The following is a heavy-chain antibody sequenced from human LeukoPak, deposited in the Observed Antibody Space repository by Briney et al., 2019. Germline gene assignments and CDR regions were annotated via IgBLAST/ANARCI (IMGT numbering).Heavy chain of an antibody. CDR2: IIPIFGTA. J-gene: IGHJ6*03. V-gene: IGHV1-69*13. CDR3: AIGYDTLTEHYMDV. Sequence: GASVKVSCKASGGTFSSYAISWVRQAPGQGLEWMGGIIPIFGTANYAQKFQGRVTITADESTSTAYMELSSLRSEDTAVYYCAIGYDTLTEHYMDVWGKGTTVTVSS. D-gene: IGHD3-9*01. CDR1: GGTFSSYA.